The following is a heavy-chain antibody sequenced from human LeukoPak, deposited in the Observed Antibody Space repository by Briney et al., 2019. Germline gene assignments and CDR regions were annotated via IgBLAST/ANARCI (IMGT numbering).Heavy chain of an antibody. CDR3: ARAGSNWNYVY. Sequence: GGSLRLSCAASGVTFSSYCMHWVRQAPGKGLVWVSRINSDGSSTSYADSVKGRFTISRDNAKNTLYLQMNSLRAEDTAVYYCARAGSNWNYVYWGQGTLVTVSS. CDR2: INSDGSST. CDR1: GVTFSSYC. J-gene: IGHJ4*02. D-gene: IGHD1-7*01. V-gene: IGHV3-74*01.